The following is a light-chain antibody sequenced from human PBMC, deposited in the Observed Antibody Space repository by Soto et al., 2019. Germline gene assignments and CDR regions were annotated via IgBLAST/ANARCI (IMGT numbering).Light chain of an antibody. CDR1: QSISDT. J-gene: IGKJ5*01. CDR3: QQYGSSPQIT. Sequence: EIVMTQSPATLSVSPGGRATLSCRASQSISDTLAWYQQKPGQAPRLLIFGASNRATGIPARFSGSGSGTDFTLTISSLEPEDFAVYYCQQYGSSPQITFGQGTRLEIK. V-gene: IGKV3D-15*01. CDR2: GAS.